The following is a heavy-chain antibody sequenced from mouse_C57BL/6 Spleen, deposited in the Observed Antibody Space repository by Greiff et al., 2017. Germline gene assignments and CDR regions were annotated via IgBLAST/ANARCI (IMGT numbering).Heavy chain of an antibody. V-gene: IGHV1-69*01. Sequence: QVQLQQPGAELVMPGASVKLSFKASGYTFTSSWMHWVKQRPGQGLEWIGELDPSDSYTNYNQKFKVKSTLTVYKSSSTAYMQRSRLTSEESAGYYCARGKTIVTTWAGQLDYWGQGTTLTVSS. CDR1: GYTFTSSW. D-gene: IGHD2-5*01. CDR3: ARGKTIVTTWAGQLDY. CDR2: LDPSDSYT. J-gene: IGHJ2*01.